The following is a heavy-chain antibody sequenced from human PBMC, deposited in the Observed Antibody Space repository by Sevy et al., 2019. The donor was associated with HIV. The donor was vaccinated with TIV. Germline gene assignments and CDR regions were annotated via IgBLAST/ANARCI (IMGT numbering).Heavy chain of an antibody. J-gene: IGHJ4*02. D-gene: IGHD3-10*01. Sequence: GGSLRLSCAASGFTFSSYGMHWVRQAPGKGLEWVAFIRYDGSNKYYADSVKGRFTISRDNSKKTLYLQMNSLRAEDTAVYYCAKEGASYYYGSGSYIRYWGQGTLVTVSS. CDR1: GFTFSSYG. CDR2: IRYDGSNK. V-gene: IGHV3-30*02. CDR3: AKEGASYYYGSGSYIRY.